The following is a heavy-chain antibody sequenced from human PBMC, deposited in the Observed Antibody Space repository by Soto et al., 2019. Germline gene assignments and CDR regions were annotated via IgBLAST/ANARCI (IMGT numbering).Heavy chain of an antibody. J-gene: IGHJ4*02. D-gene: IGHD3-3*01. V-gene: IGHV4-30-2*01. Sequence: QLQLQESGSGLVKPSQTLSLTCAVSGGSISSAGYSWSWIRQPPGKGLELIGYSYHRGSMYYNLSLKSRGAISLYTSKNQLPMKLSSLTAADTSVYYCARALGVVNPHHFWAQGTLVTVSS. CDR3: ARALGVVNPHHF. CDR2: SYHRGSM. CDR1: GGSISSAGYS.